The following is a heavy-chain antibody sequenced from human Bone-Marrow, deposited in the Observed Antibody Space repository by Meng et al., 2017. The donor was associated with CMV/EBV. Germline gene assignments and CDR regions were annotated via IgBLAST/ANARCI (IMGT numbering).Heavy chain of an antibody. J-gene: IGHJ4*02. CDR1: GGSFSGYY. V-gene: IGHV4-34*01. Sequence: SETLSLTCAVYGGSFSGYYWSWIRQPPGKGLEWIGEINHSGSTNYNPSLKSRVTISVDKSKNQFSLKLSSVTAADTAVYYCARGNYGTRWGQGTLVTVSS. CDR2: INHSGST. CDR3: ARGNYGTR. D-gene: IGHD5-24*01.